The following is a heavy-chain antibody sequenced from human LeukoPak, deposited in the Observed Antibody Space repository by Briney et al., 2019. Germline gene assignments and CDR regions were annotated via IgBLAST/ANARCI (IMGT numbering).Heavy chain of an antibody. CDR3: ANRGGLGELRY. CDR2: ISGSGRST. D-gene: IGHD3-10*01. CDR1: GFTFIDYA. V-gene: IGHV3-23*01. J-gene: IGHJ4*02. Sequence: GGSLRLSCAGSGFTFIDYAMNWVRQAPGKGLEWVSGISGSGRSTYYADSVKGRFTISRDNSKNTLYLQMNSLRAEDTAVYYCANRGGLGELRYWGQGTLVTVSS.